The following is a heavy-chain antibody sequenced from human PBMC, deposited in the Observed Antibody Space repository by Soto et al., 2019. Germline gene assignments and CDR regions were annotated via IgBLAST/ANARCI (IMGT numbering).Heavy chain of an antibody. Sequence: QLQLHQSGAGLLKPSETLSLTRDVSGGSFTGYYWSWIRQPPGKGLEWIGEINHSGFTNYNPSLTGRVTISLDTSKSQFSLKLKSLTAADTAFYFCARGHGRFAHWGQGTLVTVSS. CDR3: ARGHGRFAH. CDR2: INHSGFT. V-gene: IGHV4-34*01. J-gene: IGHJ4*02. CDR1: GGSFTGYY.